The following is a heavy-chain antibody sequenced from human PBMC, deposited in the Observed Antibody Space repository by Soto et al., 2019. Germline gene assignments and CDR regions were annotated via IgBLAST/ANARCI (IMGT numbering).Heavy chain of an antibody. V-gene: IGHV5-51*01. D-gene: IGHD2-8*01. Sequence: GESLKISCKGSGYSFTSYWIGWVRQMPGKGLEWMGIIYPGDSDTRYSPSFQGQVTISADKSISTAYLQWSSLKASDTAMYYCASSLRMLRDYYNYIDVWDKGTTVTVSS. J-gene: IGHJ6*03. CDR1: GYSFTSYW. CDR2: IYPGDSDT. CDR3: ASSLRMLRDYYNYIDV.